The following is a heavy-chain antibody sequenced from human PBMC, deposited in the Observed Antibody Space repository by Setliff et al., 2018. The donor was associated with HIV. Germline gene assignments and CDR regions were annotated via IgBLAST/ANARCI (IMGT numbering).Heavy chain of an antibody. D-gene: IGHD3-10*01. J-gene: IGHJ4*02. CDR2: IYTSGST. CDR3: ARGSFIGDYYYFDY. Sequence: SETLSLTCTVSGGSISTYFWTWIRQPPGKGLEWIGDIYTSGSTNYNPSLKSRVTISVDTSKNQFSLKLSSVTAADTAVYYCARGSFIGDYYYFDYWGQGPLVTVS. V-gene: IGHV4-4*08. CDR1: GGSISTYF.